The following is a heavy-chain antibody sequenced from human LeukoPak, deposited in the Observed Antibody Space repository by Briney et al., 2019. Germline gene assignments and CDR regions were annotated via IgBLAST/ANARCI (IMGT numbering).Heavy chain of an antibody. J-gene: IGHJ4*02. V-gene: IGHV3-21*01. CDR2: ISSSSYI. CDR3: AREIALAGLNDY. CDR1: GFTFSSYS. Sequence: PGGSLRLSCAASGFTFSSYSMNWVRQAPGKGLEWVSSISSSSYIYYADSVKGRFTISRDNAKNSLYLQVNSLRAEDTAVYYCAREIALAGLNDYWGQGTLVTVSS. D-gene: IGHD6-19*01.